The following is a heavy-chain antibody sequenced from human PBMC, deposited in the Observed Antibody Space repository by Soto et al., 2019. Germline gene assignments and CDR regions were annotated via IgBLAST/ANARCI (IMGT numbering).Heavy chain of an antibody. Sequence: GASLKVSCKASGYTFTSYAMHWVRQAPGQRLEWMGWINAGNGNTKYSQKFQGRVTITRDTSASTAYMELSSLRSEDTAVYYCATKIGCGGSCYGPYYYYYYYYMDVWGKGTTVTVSS. CDR2: INAGNGNT. CDR1: GYTFTSYA. CDR3: ATKIGCGGSCYGPYYYYYYYYMDV. V-gene: IGHV1-3*01. J-gene: IGHJ6*03. D-gene: IGHD2-15*01.